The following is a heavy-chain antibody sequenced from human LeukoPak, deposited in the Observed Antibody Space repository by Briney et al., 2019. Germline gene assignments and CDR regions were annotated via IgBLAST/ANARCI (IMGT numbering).Heavy chain of an antibody. CDR3: ARDLTPYIAAAGTGAFDI. V-gene: IGHV1-2*02. CDR2: INPDSGGT. D-gene: IGHD6-13*01. CDR1: GYTFTGYY. Sequence: ASVKVSCKASGYTFTGYYMHWVRQAPGQGLEWMGWINPDSGGTIYAQNFQGRVTMTRDTSISTAYMELRSLRSDDTAVYYCARDLTPYIAAAGTGAFDIWGQGTMVTVSS. J-gene: IGHJ3*02.